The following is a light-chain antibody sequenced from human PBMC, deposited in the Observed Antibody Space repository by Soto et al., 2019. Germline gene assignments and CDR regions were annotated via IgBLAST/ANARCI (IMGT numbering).Light chain of an antibody. CDR2: LNT. J-gene: IGLJ2*01. V-gene: IGLV1-44*01. CDR3: AAWDGSLSAGV. Sequence: QSVLTQSPSASGTPGQRVTISCSGSRSNIGTYTVNWYQQLPGTAPTLLIYLNTQRRPGVPARFSGSKSGTSASLAISGLQSEDEADYYCAAWDGSLSAGVFGGGTKLTVL. CDR1: RSNIGTYT.